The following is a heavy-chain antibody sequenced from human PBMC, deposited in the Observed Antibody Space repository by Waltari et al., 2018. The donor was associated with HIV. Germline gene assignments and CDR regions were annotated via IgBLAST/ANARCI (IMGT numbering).Heavy chain of an antibody. Sequence: EVQLVESGGVVVQPGGSLSLSCAAPGFTFNDYAMHWVRQGPRKGLEWVSLCTCDGGITYDADSVRGHFTISRDNSKHSLYLQINKLGPEDTSLYYWAKSVRFCEWLMDYWGQGTLVTVSS. D-gene: IGHD3-3*01. V-gene: IGHV3-43D*03. CDR3: AKSVRFCEWLMDY. CDR2: CTCDGGIT. CDR1: GFTFNDYA. J-gene: IGHJ4*02.